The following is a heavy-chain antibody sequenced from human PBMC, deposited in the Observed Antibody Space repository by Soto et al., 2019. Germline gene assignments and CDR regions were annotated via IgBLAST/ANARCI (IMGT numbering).Heavy chain of an antibody. CDR1: GFTFSSYA. CDR3: ARDDQPSSGWSETGPPGYYYGMDV. J-gene: IGHJ6*02. Sequence: QVQLVESGGGVVQPGRSLRLSCAASGFTFSSYAMHWVRQAPGKGLEWVAVISYDGSNKYYADSVKGRFTISRDNSNNRLYLQMNSLRAEDTAVYYCARDDQPSSGWSETGPPGYYYGMDVWGQGTTVTVSS. D-gene: IGHD6-19*01. V-gene: IGHV3-30-3*01. CDR2: ISYDGSNK.